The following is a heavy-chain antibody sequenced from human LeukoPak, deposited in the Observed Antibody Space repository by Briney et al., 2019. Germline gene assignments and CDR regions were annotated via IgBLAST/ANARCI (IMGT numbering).Heavy chain of an antibody. CDR2: INHSGST. V-gene: IGHV4-34*01. Sequence: SETLSLTCAVYGGSFSGYYWSWIRQPPGKGLEWIGEINHSGSTNYNPSLKSRVTISVDTSKNQFSLKLSSVTAADTAVYYCARTTEEYYGAGKFRKYYSYYYYMDVWGKGTTVTVSS. J-gene: IGHJ6*03. D-gene: IGHD3-10*01. CDR3: ARTTEEYYGAGKFRKYYSYYYYMDV. CDR1: GGSFSGYY.